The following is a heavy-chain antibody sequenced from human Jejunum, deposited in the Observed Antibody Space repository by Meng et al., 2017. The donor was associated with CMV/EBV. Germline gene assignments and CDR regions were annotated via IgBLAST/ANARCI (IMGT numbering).Heavy chain of an antibody. D-gene: IGHD1-26*01. CDR1: GVSISINSYY. CDR2: VCYSGVT. V-gene: IGHV4-39*07. J-gene: IGHJ5*01. Sequence: GQGLVKLCESLVLSCTVCGVSISINSYYVDWIIQPPGTGREWSGSVCYSGVTYYTPSFQSRVYISVETSKYQFSLNLSSVTAADTAMYYCARVPSVSTTPWSDSWGQGTLVTVSS. CDR3: ARVPSVSTTPWSDS.